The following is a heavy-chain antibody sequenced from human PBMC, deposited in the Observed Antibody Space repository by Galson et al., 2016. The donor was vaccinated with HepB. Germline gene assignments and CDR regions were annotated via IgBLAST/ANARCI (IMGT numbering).Heavy chain of an antibody. CDR2: ISWNSGSI. V-gene: IGHV3-9*01. D-gene: IGHD3-10*01. CDR3: ARYSGSGSNLMDYYYYGMDV. Sequence: SLRLSCAASGFSIADYAMHWVRQAPGKGLEWVSGISWNSGSIGYADSVKGRFTVSRDNAKNSLYLEMNSLRAEDTALYYCARYSGSGSNLMDYYYYGMDVWGQGTTVTVSS. CDR1: GFSIADYA. J-gene: IGHJ6*02.